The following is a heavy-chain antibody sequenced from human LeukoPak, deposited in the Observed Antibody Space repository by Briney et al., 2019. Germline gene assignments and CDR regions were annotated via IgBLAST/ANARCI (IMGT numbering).Heavy chain of an antibody. J-gene: IGHJ5*02. CDR2: INPNSGGT. V-gene: IGHV1-2*02. CDR3: ARDSGVVVAATIWFDP. CDR1: GGTFSSYA. D-gene: IGHD2-15*01. Sequence: GASVKVSCKASGGTFSSYAISWVRQAPGQGLEWMGWINPNSGGTNYAQKFQGRVTMTRDTSISTAYMELSRLRSDDTAVYYCARDSGVVVAATIWFDPWGQGTLVTVSS.